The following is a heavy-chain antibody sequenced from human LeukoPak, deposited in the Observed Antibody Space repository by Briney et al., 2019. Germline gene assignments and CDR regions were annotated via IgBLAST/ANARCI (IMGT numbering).Heavy chain of an antibody. V-gene: IGHV3-23*01. CDR3: AKDVGKWESLHFFDY. CDR2: ISGSGAST. CDR1: GFTLSTNA. Sequence: GGSLRLSCLTSGFTLSTNAMSWVRQAPGKGLEWISGISGSGASTYYADSVKGRFTISRDDSRNTLYLQMNSLRGDDTAVYYCAKDVGKWESLHFFDYWGQGTLVAVSS. J-gene: IGHJ4*02. D-gene: IGHD1-26*01.